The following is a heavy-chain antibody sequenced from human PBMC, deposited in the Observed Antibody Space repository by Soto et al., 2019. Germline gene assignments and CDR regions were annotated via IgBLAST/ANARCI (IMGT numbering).Heavy chain of an antibody. Sequence: GGSLRLSCAASGFTFSSYAMSWVRQAPGKGLEWVSAISGSGGSTYYADSVKGRFTISRDNSKNTLYLQMNSLRAEDTAVYYCAKYRVLGVVAADNAEYFQHWGQGTLVTVSS. CDR2: ISGSGGST. V-gene: IGHV3-23*01. D-gene: IGHD2-15*01. CDR1: GFTFSSYA. J-gene: IGHJ1*01. CDR3: AKYRVLGVVAADNAEYFQH.